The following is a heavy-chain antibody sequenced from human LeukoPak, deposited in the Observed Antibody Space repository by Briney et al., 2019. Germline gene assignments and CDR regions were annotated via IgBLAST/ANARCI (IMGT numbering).Heavy chain of an antibody. V-gene: IGHV3-23*01. D-gene: IGHD6-19*01. CDR3: AKDASSGWPNWFDP. J-gene: IGHJ5*02. Sequence: GGSLRLSCAASGFTFNNYAMSWVRQAPGKGLEWVSAISGSGGSTYYAGSVKGRFTISRDNSKNTVYLQMNSLRAEDTAVYYCAKDASSGWPNWFDPWGQGTLVTVSS. CDR2: ISGSGGST. CDR1: GFTFNNYA.